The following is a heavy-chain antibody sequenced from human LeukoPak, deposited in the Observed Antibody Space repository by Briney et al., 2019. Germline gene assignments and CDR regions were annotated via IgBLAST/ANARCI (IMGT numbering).Heavy chain of an antibody. CDR3: AKVDPDSSSTLEVFDY. Sequence: SETLSLTCTVSGGSISSYYWSWIRQPPGKGLEWIGYIYYSGNTNYNPSLKSRVTISVDTSKNQFSLKLSSVTAADTAVYYCAKVDPDSSSTLEVFDYWGQGTLVTVSS. J-gene: IGHJ4*02. CDR2: IYYSGNT. V-gene: IGHV4-59*01. D-gene: IGHD6-6*01. CDR1: GGSISSYY.